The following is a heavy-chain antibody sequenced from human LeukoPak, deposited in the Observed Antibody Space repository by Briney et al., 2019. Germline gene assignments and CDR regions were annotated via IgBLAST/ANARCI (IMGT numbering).Heavy chain of an antibody. CDR1: GGSFSDNY. CDR3: ARRRRHEFTYGYVFYFDY. D-gene: IGHD3-16*01. V-gene: IGHV4-34*01. Sequence: PSETLSLTCVVYGGSFSDNYWTWIRQPPGKGPEWMGEINHSGTTSYNPSLQSRVTVSVDTSKNQFSLKLSSVTAADTAVYYCARRRRHEFTYGYVFYFDYWGQGTLVTVSS. J-gene: IGHJ4*02. CDR2: INHSGTT.